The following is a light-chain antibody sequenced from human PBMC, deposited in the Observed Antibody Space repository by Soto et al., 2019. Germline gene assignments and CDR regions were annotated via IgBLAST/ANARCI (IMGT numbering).Light chain of an antibody. CDR3: SSYTSSSTLLYV. V-gene: IGLV2-14*01. CDR2: DVR. CDR1: SSDVGGYNY. Sequence: QSALTQPASVSGSPGQSITISCTGTSSDVGGYNYVSWYQQHTGKAPKLMIYDVRNLPSGVSNRFSGSKSGNTASLTISGLQAEDEADYYCSSYTSSSTLLYVFGTGTKLTVL. J-gene: IGLJ1*01.